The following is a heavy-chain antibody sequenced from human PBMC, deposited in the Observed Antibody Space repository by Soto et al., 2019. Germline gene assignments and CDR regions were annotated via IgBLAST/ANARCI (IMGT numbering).Heavy chain of an antibody. CDR1: GGTFTSYA. V-gene: IGHV1-69*06. J-gene: IGHJ5*02. D-gene: IGHD2-21*01. CDR2: IIPIIGTT. Sequence: SVKVSCKASGGTFTSYAISWVRQAPGQGLEWMGGIIPIIGTTNYAQKLQGRVTMTADTSTSTAYMELRSLRSDDTAVYYCARASVGFDPWGQGTLVTVSS. CDR3: ARASVGFDP.